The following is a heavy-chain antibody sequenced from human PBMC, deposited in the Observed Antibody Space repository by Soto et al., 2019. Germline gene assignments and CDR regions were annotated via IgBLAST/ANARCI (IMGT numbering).Heavy chain of an antibody. J-gene: IGHJ5*02. CDR2: IDGDGTST. Sequence: PGGSLSLSCAASGFTFSGYWMYWVRQSPGKGLVWVSRIDGDGTSTGYADSVKGRFTISRDNAKNTLYLQMNSLRAEDTAVYYCARDPRNLGLDPWGQGTLVTSPQ. V-gene: IGHV3-74*01. CDR3: ARDPRNLGLDP. D-gene: IGHD4-4*01. CDR1: GFTFSGYW.